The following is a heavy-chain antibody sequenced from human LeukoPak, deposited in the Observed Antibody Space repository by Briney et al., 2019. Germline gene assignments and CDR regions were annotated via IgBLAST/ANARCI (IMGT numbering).Heavy chain of an antibody. CDR1: GVSISGYY. V-gene: IGHV4-59*01. CDR3: ARGGYGLALEY. Sequence: SETLSLTCTVSGVSISGYYWSWMRQPPGEGLEWIGYMFNSGTTKYNPSLKSRVTILVEMPKNLFSLKLNSVPAADTAMYYCARGGYGLALEYWGQGTLVTVSS. CDR2: MFNSGTT. J-gene: IGHJ4*02. D-gene: IGHD3-10*01.